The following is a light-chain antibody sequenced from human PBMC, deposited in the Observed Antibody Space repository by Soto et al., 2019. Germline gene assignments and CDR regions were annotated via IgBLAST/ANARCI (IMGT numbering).Light chain of an antibody. V-gene: IGKV1-33*01. J-gene: IGKJ4*01. CDR2: GAS. CDR3: QQYDNLLLT. Sequence: DIQMTQSPSSLSAFVGDRVTITCQASHHIGKYLNWYQQKPGKAPKLLIYGASNLETGVPSRFSGSGSGTDFTFTISSLQAEDIATYYCQQYDNLLLTFGGGTKVEIK. CDR1: HHIGKY.